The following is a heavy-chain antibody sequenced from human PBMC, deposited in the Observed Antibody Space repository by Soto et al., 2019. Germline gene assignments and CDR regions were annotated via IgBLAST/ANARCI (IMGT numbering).Heavy chain of an antibody. CDR3: ARDVFGELVYRNWFDP. D-gene: IGHD3-10*01. CDR1: GFTFSSYS. CDR2: ISSSSSTI. V-gene: IGHV3-48*01. J-gene: IGHJ5*02. Sequence: EVQLVESGGGLVQPGGSLRLSCAASGFTFSSYSMNWVRQAPGKGLEWVSYISSSSSTIYYADSVKGRFTISRDNAKNSLYQQMNSLRAEDTAVYYCARDVFGELVYRNWFDPWGQGTLATVSS.